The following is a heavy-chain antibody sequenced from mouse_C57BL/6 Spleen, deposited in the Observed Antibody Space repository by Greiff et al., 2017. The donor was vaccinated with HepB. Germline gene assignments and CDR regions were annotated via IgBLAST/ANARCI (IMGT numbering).Heavy chain of an antibody. CDR1: GYTFTSYW. CDR2: IHPNSGST. V-gene: IGHV1-64*01. J-gene: IGHJ2*01. CDR3: AREARGGLDY. Sequence: QVQLQQPGAELVKPGASVKLSCKASGYTFTSYWMHWVKQRPGQGPEWIGMIHPNSGSTNYNEKFKSKATLTVDKSSSTAYMQLSSLTSEDSAVYYCAREARGGLDYWGQGTTLTVSS.